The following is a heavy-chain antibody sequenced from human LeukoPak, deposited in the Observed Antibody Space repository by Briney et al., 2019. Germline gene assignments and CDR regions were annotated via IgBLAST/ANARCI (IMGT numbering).Heavy chain of an antibody. CDR2: MYHSGST. V-gene: IGHV4-38-2*02. D-gene: IGHD6-13*01. CDR1: GYSISNGYY. J-gene: IGHJ5*01. CDR3: ARAPRQSSWYDS. Sequence: SETLSLTCSVSGYSISNGYYWGWIRPPPGKGLEWIGTMYHSGSTYYTPSLQSRVTISIDTSTNEVSLRLTSVTATDTAVYFRARAPRQSSWYDSWGQGTLVTVSS.